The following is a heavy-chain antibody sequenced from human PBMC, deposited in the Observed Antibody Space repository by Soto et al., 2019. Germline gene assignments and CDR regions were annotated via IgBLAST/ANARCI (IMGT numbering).Heavy chain of an antibody. CDR3: AAPRDEYGSGVSWFTYGMDI. CDR2: LDGAGGST. Sequence: GSLGLSCFASGFPFSYFAMTWVRQVPGRGLEWVASLDGAGGSTYYAESVRGRFSISRDNSQNTLFLQMKRLTVDDTAIYYCAAPRDEYGSGVSWFTYGMDIWGQGTTVTVSS. V-gene: IGHV3-23*01. D-gene: IGHD3-10*01. J-gene: IGHJ6*02. CDR1: GFPFSYFA.